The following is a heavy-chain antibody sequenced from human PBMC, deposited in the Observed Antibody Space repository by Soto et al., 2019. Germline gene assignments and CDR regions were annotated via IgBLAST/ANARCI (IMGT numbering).Heavy chain of an antibody. Sequence: ASVKVSCKASGYTFTGYYMHWVRQAPGQGLEWMGWINPNSGGTNYAQKFQGWVTMTRDTSISTAYMELSRLRSDDTAVYYCARTPMTKADQNAFDIWGQGTMVTVSS. CDR1: GYTFTGYY. CDR3: ARTPMTKADQNAFDI. CDR2: INPNSGGT. J-gene: IGHJ3*02. V-gene: IGHV1-2*04.